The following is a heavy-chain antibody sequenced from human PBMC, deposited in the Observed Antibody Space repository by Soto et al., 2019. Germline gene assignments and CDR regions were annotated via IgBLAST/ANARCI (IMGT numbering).Heavy chain of an antibody. D-gene: IGHD2-21*01. CDR1: GGTFSSYA. CDR2: IIPIFGTA. V-gene: IGHV1-69*13. J-gene: IGHJ6*04. Sequence: SVKVSCKASGGTFSSYAISWVRQAPGQGLEWMGGIIPIFGTANYAQKFQGRVTITADESTSTAYMELSSLRSEDTAVYYCAEKSGDEQGSSSSGMDFWGKRTTVTVSS. CDR3: AEKSGDEQGSSSSGMDF.